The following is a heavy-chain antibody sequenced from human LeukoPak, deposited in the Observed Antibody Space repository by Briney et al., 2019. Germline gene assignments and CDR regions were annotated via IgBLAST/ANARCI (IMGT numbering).Heavy chain of an antibody. CDR2: IRNDGGDK. D-gene: IGHD2-2*01. CDR1: GFTFNTYG. CDR3: AKDEAYANNSPGRLDY. V-gene: IGHV3-30*02. Sequence: GGSLRLSCAASGFTFNTYGMHWVRQAPGKGLEWVAFIRNDGGDKDHADSLKGRFTISRDNSKKTLYLQMSSLRAEDTAIYYCAKDEAYANNSPGRLDYWGRGTLVTVSS. J-gene: IGHJ4*02.